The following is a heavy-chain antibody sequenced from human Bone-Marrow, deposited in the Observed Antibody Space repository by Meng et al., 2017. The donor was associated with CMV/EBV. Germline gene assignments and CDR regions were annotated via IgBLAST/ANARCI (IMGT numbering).Heavy chain of an antibody. Sequence: ASVKVSCKASGYTFTGYYMHWVRQAPGQGLEWMGWINPNSGGTNYAQKLQGRVTMTTDTSTSTAYMELSSLRSEDTAVYYCARGFRGSGWYHWFDPWGQGTLVTVSS. D-gene: IGHD6-19*01. CDR2: INPNSGGT. J-gene: IGHJ5*02. V-gene: IGHV1-2*02. CDR1: GYTFTGYY. CDR3: ARGFRGSGWYHWFDP.